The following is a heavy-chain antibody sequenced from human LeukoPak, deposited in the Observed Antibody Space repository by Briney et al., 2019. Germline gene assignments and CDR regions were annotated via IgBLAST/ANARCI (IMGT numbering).Heavy chain of an antibody. J-gene: IGHJ5*02. V-gene: IGHV3-30*18. Sequence: PGGSLRLSCAASGFTVSSNYMSWVRQAPGRGLEWVAVISYDGSNKHHAESVKGRFAISRDNSKNTLYLQMNSLRTEDTAVYYCAKKSPGSYQSLPESWGQGTLVTVSS. CDR3: AKKSPGSYQSLPES. CDR2: ISYDGSNK. CDR1: GFTVSSNY. D-gene: IGHD3-10*01.